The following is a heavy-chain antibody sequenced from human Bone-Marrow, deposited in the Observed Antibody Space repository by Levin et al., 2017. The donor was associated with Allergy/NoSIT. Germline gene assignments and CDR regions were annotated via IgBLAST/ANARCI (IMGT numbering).Heavy chain of an antibody. D-gene: IGHD3-22*01. J-gene: IGHJ4*02. V-gene: IGHV3-53*01. CDR2: IYSGGTT. CDR1: GFTVSSNY. Sequence: QAGGSLRLSCAVSGFTVSSNYMSWVRQAPGKGLEWVSVIYSGGTTYYADSVKGRFTISRDNSKNTLYLQMNSLRAEDTAVYYCARVGDDSSGDYSPFDYWGQGTLVTVSS. CDR3: ARVGDDSSGDYSPFDY.